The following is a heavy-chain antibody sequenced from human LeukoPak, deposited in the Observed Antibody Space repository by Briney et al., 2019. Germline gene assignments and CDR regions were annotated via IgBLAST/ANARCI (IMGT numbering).Heavy chain of an antibody. CDR1: GGSISSYY. CDR2: IYGSGYT. CDR3: ARETSLAGFASGLGFNY. V-gene: IGHV4-59*01. Sequence: PSETLSLTCTVSGGSISSYYWSWIRQPPGKGLEWIGNIYGSGYTNYNPSLKSRVTMSIDTSKNHFSLKLTSVTAADTATYYCARETSLAGFASGLGFNYWGQGILVSVSS. D-gene: IGHD6-19*01. J-gene: IGHJ4*02.